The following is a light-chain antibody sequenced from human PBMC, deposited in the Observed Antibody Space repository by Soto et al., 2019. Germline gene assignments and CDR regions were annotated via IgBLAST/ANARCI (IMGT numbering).Light chain of an antibody. V-gene: IGKV3-20*01. CDR3: QQYGSSPRT. J-gene: IGKJ1*01. CDR2: GAS. Sequence: EIVLTQSPGNLSLSPGERATLSCRASQTVSSSYLAWYQQKLGQAPRLLIYGASNRATGIPDRFSGSGSGTDFTLTISRLEPEDFAVYYCQQYGSSPRTFGQGTKVEIK. CDR1: QTVSSSY.